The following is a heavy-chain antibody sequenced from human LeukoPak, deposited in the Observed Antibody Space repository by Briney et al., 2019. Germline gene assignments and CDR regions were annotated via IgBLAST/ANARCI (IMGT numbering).Heavy chain of an antibody. J-gene: IGHJ4*02. D-gene: IGHD5-12*01. CDR3: ARGPSGYHNT. CDR2: ISGSGGST. Sequence: GGTLRLSCVASGFTFSTYGMSWVRQAPGKGLEWVSAISGSGGSTYYADSVKGRFTISRDNAKNSLYLQMNSLRAEDTAVYYCARGPSGYHNTGGQGTLVTVSS. CDR1: GFTFSTYG. V-gene: IGHV3-23*01.